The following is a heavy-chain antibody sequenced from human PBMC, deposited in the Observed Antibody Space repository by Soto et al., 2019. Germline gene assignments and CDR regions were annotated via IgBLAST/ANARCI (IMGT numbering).Heavy chain of an antibody. CDR2: IFHSGRT. V-gene: IGHV4-31*03. J-gene: IGHJ6*02. CDR1: GDSMSIGSYY. CDR3: ARAHASTYGMDV. Sequence: SETLSRTGTVAGDSMSIGSYYWSWIRQHPGKGLEWIGNIFHSGRTYYNSSLKSRLTISVDTSKTQFSLKLTSVTAADTAVYYSARAHASTYGMDVWGQGTTVTVSS. D-gene: IGHD3-16*01.